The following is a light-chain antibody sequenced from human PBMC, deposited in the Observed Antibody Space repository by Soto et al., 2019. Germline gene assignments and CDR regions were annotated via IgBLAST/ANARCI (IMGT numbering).Light chain of an antibody. J-gene: IGLJ3*02. CDR2: STS. CDR1: TGAVTSGHY. CDR3: LLYYAGVQV. V-gene: IGLV7-43*01. Sequence: QAVVTQESSLTVSPGGTVTLTCASSTGAVTSGHYANWIQQKPGQTPMALIHSTSTKHSWTPARFSGSLLGDKAALTLSGVQPEYEADYYCLLYYAGVQVFGGGTKLTVL.